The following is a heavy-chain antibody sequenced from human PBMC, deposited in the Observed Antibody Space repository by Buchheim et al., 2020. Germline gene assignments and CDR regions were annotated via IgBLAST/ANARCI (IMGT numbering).Heavy chain of an antibody. Sequence: QVQLVQSGAEVKKPGASVKVSCKASGYTFTSYYMHWVRQAPGQGLEWMGIINPSGGSTSYAQKFQGTVTMTRDTSKSNAYMELSSLRSEDTAVYYCARDCRSSSSEHAGMYVWGKGTT. J-gene: IGHJ6*03. D-gene: IGHD6-6*01. V-gene: IGHV1-46*01. CDR3: ARDCRSSSSEHAGMYV. CDR2: INPSGGST. CDR1: GYTFTSYY.